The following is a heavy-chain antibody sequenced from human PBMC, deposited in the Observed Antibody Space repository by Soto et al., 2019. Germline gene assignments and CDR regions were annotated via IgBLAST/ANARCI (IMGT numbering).Heavy chain of an antibody. CDR1: GGSISSGGYC. D-gene: IGHD3-16*01. CDR3: ARGGDTTKVDY. CDR2: MYNSGST. V-gene: IGHV4-31*03. J-gene: IGHJ4*02. Sequence: QVQLQESGPGLVKPSQTLSLTCTVSGGSISSGGYCWSWIRQHPGEGLEWIGFMYNSGSTSYNTSLKSRATISVDTSTNQFSLNLRSVTAADTAVYYCARGGDTTKVDYWGQGTLGTVSS.